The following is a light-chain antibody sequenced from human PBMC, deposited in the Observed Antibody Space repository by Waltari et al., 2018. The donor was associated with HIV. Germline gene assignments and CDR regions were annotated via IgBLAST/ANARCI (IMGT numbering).Light chain of an antibody. V-gene: IGKV3-15*01. Sequence: EIVMTQSPVTVSVSPGERATLSCRASQRVNSNLAWYQQKPGQAPMLLIYGASTRATGIPARFSGSGSGTEFTLTISSLQSEDFAVYYCQQYNNWPPITFGQGTRLEIK. CDR2: GAS. CDR3: QQYNNWPPIT. CDR1: QRVNSN. J-gene: IGKJ5*01.